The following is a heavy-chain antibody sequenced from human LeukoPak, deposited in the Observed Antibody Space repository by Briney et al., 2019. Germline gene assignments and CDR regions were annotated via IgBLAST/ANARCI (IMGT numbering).Heavy chain of an antibody. J-gene: IGHJ5*02. D-gene: IGHD3-22*01. V-gene: IGHV4-31*03. CDR2: IYYSGST. Sequence: SQTLSLTCTVSGGSISSGGYYWSWIRQHPGKGLEWIGYIYYSGSTYYNPSLKSRVTISVDTSKNQFSLKLSSVTAADTAVYYCARAYYYDSSENNWFDPWGQGTLATVSS. CDR3: ARAYYYDSSENNWFDP. CDR1: GGSISSGGYY.